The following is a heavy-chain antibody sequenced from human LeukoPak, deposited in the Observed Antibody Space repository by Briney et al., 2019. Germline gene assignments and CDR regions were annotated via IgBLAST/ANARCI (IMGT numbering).Heavy chain of an antibody. J-gene: IGHJ4*02. CDR2: ISSSSSTI. D-gene: IGHD3-16*01. V-gene: IGHV3-48*01. Sequence: GGSLRLSCAASGFTFSSYSMNWVRQAPGKGLEWVSYISSSSSTIYYADSVKGRFTISRDNAKNSLYLQMNSLRAEDTAVYYCAREASMWGGIFDYWGQGTLVTVSS. CDR3: AREASMWGGIFDY. CDR1: GFTFSSYS.